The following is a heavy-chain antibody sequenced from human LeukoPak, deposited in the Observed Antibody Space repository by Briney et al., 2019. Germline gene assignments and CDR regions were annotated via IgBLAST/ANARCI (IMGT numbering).Heavy chain of an antibody. Sequence: SVKVSCKASGGTFSSYAISWVRQAAGQGLEWMGGIIPIFGAANYAQKFQGRVTITTDESTSTAYMELSSLRSEDTAVYYCARDPTLNSSSRLNYYYYMDVWGKGTTVTVSS. V-gene: IGHV1-69*05. D-gene: IGHD6-6*01. CDR2: IIPIFGAA. J-gene: IGHJ6*03. CDR1: GGTFSSYA. CDR3: ARDPTLNSSSRLNYYYYMDV.